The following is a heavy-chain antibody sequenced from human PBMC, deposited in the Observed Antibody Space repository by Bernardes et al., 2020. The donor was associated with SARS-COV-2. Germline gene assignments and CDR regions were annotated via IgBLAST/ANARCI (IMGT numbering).Heavy chain of an antibody. Sequence: ASVKVSCKASGYTFTSYGISWVRQAPGQGLEWMGWISAYNGNTNYAQKLQGRVTMTTDTSTSTAYMELRSLRSDDTAVYYCARDSRFLEWLSPDDAVDIWGQGTMVTVS. V-gene: IGHV1-18*04. J-gene: IGHJ3*02. D-gene: IGHD3-3*01. CDR2: ISAYNGNT. CDR1: GYTFTSYG. CDR3: ARDSRFLEWLSPDDAVDI.